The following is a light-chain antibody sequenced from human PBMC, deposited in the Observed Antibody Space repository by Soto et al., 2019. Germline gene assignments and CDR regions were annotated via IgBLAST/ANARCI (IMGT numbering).Light chain of an antibody. CDR2: GAS. Sequence: EIVMTQSPATLSVSQGERATLSCRASQSVSSNLAWYQQKPGQAPRLLIYGASTRATGIPASFSGSGSGTEFTLTIRSLRSEDVAVYYCQQHNNWPPWTCGQGTKGDIK. V-gene: IGKV3-15*01. CDR1: QSVSSN. CDR3: QQHNNWPPWT. J-gene: IGKJ1*01.